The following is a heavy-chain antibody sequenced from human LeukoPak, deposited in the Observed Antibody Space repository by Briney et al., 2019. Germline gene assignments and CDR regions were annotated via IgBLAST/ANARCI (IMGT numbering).Heavy chain of an antibody. CDR3: ARHEAGATTLMDY. CDR2: IYYSGST. CDR1: GGSFSGYY. Sequence: SETLSLTCAVYGGSFSGYYWSWIRQPPGKGLEWIGSIYYSGSTYYNPSLKSRVTISVDTSKNQFSLKLSSVTAADTAVYYCARHEAGATTLMDYWGQGTLVTVSS. J-gene: IGHJ4*02. V-gene: IGHV4-34*01. D-gene: IGHD1-26*01.